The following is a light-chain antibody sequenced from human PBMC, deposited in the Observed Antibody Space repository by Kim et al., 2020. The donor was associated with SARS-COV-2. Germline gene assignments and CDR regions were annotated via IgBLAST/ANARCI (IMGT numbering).Light chain of an antibody. CDR2: AAS. Sequence: ASTGDRVTITCRASQGISSYLAWYQQKPGKAPKLLIYAASTLQSRVPSRFSGSGSGTDFTLTISCLQSEDFATYYCQQFYSYPLTFGGGTKVDIK. J-gene: IGKJ4*01. CDR1: QGISSY. V-gene: IGKV1-8*01. CDR3: QQFYSYPLT.